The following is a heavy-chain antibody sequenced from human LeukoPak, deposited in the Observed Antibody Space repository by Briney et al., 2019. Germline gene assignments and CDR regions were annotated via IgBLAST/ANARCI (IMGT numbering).Heavy chain of an antibody. CDR1: GGSSSSSNW. CDR3: ARDMGYCSGGSCYLYYFDY. CDR2: IYHSGST. V-gene: IGHV4-4*02. Sequence: SETLSLTCAVSGGSSSSSNWWSWVRQPPGRGLEWIGEIYHSGSTNYNPSLKSRVTISVDKSKNQFSLKLSSVTAADTAVYYCARDMGYCSGGSCYLYYFDYWGQGTLVTVSS. D-gene: IGHD2-15*01. J-gene: IGHJ4*02.